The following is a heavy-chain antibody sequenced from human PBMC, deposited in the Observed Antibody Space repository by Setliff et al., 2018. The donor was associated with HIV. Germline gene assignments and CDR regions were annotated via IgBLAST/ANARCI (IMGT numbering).Heavy chain of an antibody. J-gene: IGHJ4*02. Sequence: SETLSLTCTVSGGSISSGSYYWNWIRQPAGKGLEWIGRIYTSGSTNYNPSLKSRVTISVDTSKNHFSLKLRSVTAADTAVYYCAQLGMVDDFDYWGQGTRVTVSS. D-gene: IGHD1-1*01. CDR3: AQLGMVDDFDY. CDR2: IYTSGST. CDR1: GGSISSGSYY. V-gene: IGHV4-61*02.